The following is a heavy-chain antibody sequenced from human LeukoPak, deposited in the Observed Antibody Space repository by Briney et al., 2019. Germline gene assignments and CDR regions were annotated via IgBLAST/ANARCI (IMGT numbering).Heavy chain of an antibody. D-gene: IGHD5-18*01. CDR3: ARRRDERGYKDIFDI. CDR2: INPNSGGT. J-gene: IGHJ3*02. Sequence: ASVKVSCKASGYTFTGYYMHWVRQAPGQGLEWMGWINPNSGGTNYAQKFQGGVTMTRDTSISTAYMELSSLKASDTAMYYCARRRDERGYKDIFDIWGQGTMVTVSS. CDR1: GYTFTGYY. V-gene: IGHV1-2*02.